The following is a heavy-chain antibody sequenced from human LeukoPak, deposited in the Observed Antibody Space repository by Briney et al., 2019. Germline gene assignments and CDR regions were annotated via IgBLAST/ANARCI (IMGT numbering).Heavy chain of an antibody. Sequence: PSETLSLTCSVSGYSISSGYYWGWIRQPPGKGLEWIGSIYQSGSTYYNPSLKSRVTISVDTSKNQFSLKLSSVTAADTAVYYCARDRGSYYGRDYFDYWGQGTLVTVSS. D-gene: IGHD1-26*01. CDR1: GYSISSGYY. J-gene: IGHJ4*02. CDR3: ARDRGSYYGRDYFDY. CDR2: IYQSGST. V-gene: IGHV4-38-2*02.